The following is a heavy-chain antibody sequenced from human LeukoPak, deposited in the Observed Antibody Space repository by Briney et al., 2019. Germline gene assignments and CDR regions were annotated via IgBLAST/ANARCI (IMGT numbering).Heavy chain of an antibody. Sequence: GGSLRLSCTASGFTFGGYSINWVRQVPGKGLRWVGFIRSNAFGGTTQYAASLKGRFTISRDDSKSIAYLQMNSPKTEDTAVYYCARDTTYDYGDWGSFDPWGQGTLVTVSS. J-gene: IGHJ5*02. CDR1: GFTFGGYS. V-gene: IGHV3-49*04. CDR3: ARDTTYDYGDWGSFDP. D-gene: IGHD4-17*01. CDR2: IRSNAFGGTT.